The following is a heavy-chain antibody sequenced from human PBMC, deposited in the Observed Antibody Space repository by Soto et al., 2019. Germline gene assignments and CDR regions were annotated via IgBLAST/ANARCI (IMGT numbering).Heavy chain of an antibody. CDR3: ARGKPPNYYYYYMDV. CDR1: GGSFSGYY. CDR2: INHSGST. J-gene: IGHJ6*03. V-gene: IGHV4-34*01. Sequence: SETLSLTCAVYGGSFSGYYWSWIRQPPGKGLEWIGEINHSGSTNYNPSLKSRVTISVDTSKNQFSLKLSSVTAADTAVYYCARGKPPNYYYYYMDVWGKGTTVTVSS.